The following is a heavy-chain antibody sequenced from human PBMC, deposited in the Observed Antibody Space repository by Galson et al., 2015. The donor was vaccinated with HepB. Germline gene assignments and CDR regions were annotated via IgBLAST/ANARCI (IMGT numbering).Heavy chain of an antibody. Sequence: SLRLSCAVSGFSFRSYTMHWVRQAPGKGLEWMSSISYNGDTQNYVDSVKGRFTTSRDNSKSTLYLQMNGLRPEDTAVYYCAREDRNAYDFFDHWGQGTLVSVSP. D-gene: IGHD2-15*01. J-gene: IGHJ4*02. V-gene: IGHV3-30*04. CDR1: GFSFRSYT. CDR3: AREDRNAYDFFDH. CDR2: ISYNGDTQ.